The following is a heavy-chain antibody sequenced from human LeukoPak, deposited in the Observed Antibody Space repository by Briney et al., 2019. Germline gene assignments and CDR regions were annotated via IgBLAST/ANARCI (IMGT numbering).Heavy chain of an antibody. CDR3: ARYVLGATKWGWFDP. D-gene: IGHD1-26*01. V-gene: IGHV5-51*01. CDR1: GYSFTSYW. CDR2: IYPGDSDT. J-gene: IGHJ5*02. Sequence: GESLKISCKGSGYSFTSYWIGWVRQMPGKGLEWMGIIYPGDSDTRYSPSFQGQVTISADKSISTAYLQWSSLKASDTAMYYCARYVLGATKWGWFDPWGQGTLVTVSS.